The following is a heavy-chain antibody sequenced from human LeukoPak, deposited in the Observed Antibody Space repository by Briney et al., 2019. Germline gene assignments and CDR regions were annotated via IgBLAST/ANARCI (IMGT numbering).Heavy chain of an antibody. Sequence: PGGSLRLSCAASGFTFSSYAMHWVRQAPGKGLEWVAVISYDGSNKYYADSVKGRFTISRDNSKNTLYLQMNSLRAEDTAVYYCARDREDFWSGYFPPNWFDPWGQGTLVTVSS. V-gene: IGHV3-30-3*01. CDR1: GFTFSSYA. CDR2: ISYDGSNK. D-gene: IGHD3-3*01. J-gene: IGHJ5*02. CDR3: ARDREDFWSGYFPPNWFDP.